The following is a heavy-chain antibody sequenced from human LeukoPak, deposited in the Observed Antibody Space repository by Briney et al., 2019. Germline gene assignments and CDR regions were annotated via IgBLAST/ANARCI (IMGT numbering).Heavy chain of an antibody. CDR3: ARGGGSY. CDR2: INHSGST. J-gene: IGHJ4*02. D-gene: IGHD3-16*01. CDR1: GGSFSGYY. V-gene: IGHV4-34*01. Sequence: SETLSLTCAVYGGSFSGYYWSWIRQPPGKGLEWIGEINHSGSTNYNPSLKSRVTVSVDTSKNQFSLRLSSVTAADTAVYYCARGGGSYWGQGTLVTVSS.